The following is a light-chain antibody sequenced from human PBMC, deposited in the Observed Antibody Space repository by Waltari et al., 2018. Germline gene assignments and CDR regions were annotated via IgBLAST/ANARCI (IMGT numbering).Light chain of an antibody. CDR3: GQGTHLPFT. Sequence: DVVMTQSRLTLPIQPGQPASISCRSSQSLVHSNGNTYLSWYQQKPGQPPRRLIYEVSSQDSGVPDRFSGSGAGTDFTLKISRVEAEDVGVYYCGQGTHLPFTFGPGTKLDIK. CDR1: QSLVHSNGNTY. CDR2: EVS. V-gene: IGKV2-30*02. J-gene: IGKJ3*01.